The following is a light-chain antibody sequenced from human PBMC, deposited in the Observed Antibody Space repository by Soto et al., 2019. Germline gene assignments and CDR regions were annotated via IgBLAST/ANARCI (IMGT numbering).Light chain of an antibody. CDR3: QQYNSDPWT. CDR2: DAS. J-gene: IGKJ1*01. Sequence: DIQMTQSPSTLSSSVGDRVTITCRSSQSISSWLAWYQQKPGKAPKLLIYDASSLESGVPSRFSGSGSGTEFTLTISSLQPDDFETYYCQQYNSDPWTFGQGTKVDIK. CDR1: QSISSW. V-gene: IGKV1-5*01.